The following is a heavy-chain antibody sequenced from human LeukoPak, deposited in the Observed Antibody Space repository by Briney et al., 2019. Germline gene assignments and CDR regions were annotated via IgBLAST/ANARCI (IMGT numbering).Heavy chain of an antibody. CDR2: INPSGGST. Sequence: ASVKVSCKASGYTFTSYYMHWVRQAPGQGLEWMGIINPSGGSTSYAQTFQGRVTMTRDTSTSTVYMELSSLRSEDTAVYYCARFASWDAFDIWGQGTMVTVSS. J-gene: IGHJ3*02. CDR3: ARFASWDAFDI. V-gene: IGHV1-46*01. CDR1: GYTFTSYY.